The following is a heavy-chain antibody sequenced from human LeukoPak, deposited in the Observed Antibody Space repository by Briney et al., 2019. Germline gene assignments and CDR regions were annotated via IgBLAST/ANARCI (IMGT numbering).Heavy chain of an antibody. D-gene: IGHD2-8*02. CDR1: GFTFTSYS. CDR3: ARDIGPGYSSGFN. CDR2: TSDRGDYT. Sequence: GGSLRLSCAASGFTFTSYSMSWVRQAPGKGLEWVSGTSDRGDYTYYADSVKGRFTISRDNSKNTLYLQMNSLRAEDTAVYYCARDIGPGYSSGFNWGQGTLVTVSS. V-gene: IGHV3-23*01. J-gene: IGHJ4*02.